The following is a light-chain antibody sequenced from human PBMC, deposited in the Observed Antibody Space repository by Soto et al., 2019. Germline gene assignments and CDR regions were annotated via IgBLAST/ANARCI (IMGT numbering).Light chain of an antibody. CDR1: QSVGSSF. J-gene: IGKJ4*01. CDR2: RTS. Sequence: EIVLTQSPDTLSLSPGERATLSCRASQSVGSSFLAWYQQKPGQAPRLLIYRTSTRATGIPDRFTGRGSGTDFTLTISRLEPEDFAVYYCQQYENSPLTFGGGTKVEIK. CDR3: QQYENSPLT. V-gene: IGKV3-20*01.